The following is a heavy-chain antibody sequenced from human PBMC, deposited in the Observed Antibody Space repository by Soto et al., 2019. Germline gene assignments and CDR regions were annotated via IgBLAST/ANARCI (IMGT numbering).Heavy chain of an antibody. CDR1: GGSISSGEYY. CDR3: ARTSLTIVDPSHDYHGMGV. Sequence: SETLSVTCTVSGGSISSGEYYWTWIRQPPGKGLEWIGYISYSGSTHYSPSLKSRVSMTAATSKKQFSLNLASVSAEDTRVYYCARTSLTIVDPSHDYHGMGVGGLGPTV. J-gene: IGHJ6*02. D-gene: IGHD3-3*01. CDR2: ISYSGST. V-gene: IGHV4-30-4*01.